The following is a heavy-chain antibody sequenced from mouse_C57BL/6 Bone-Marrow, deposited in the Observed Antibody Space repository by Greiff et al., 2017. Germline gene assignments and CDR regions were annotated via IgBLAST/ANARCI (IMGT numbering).Heavy chain of an antibody. CDR3: ARPYYSNYWYFDV. CDR1: GYTFPSYW. D-gene: IGHD2-5*01. CDR2: IYPGSGST. J-gene: IGHJ1*03. Sequence: QVQLQQPGAELVKPGASVPMSCKASGYTFPSYWITWVKQRPGQGLEWIGDIYPGSGSTNYNEKFKSKATLTVDTSSSTAYMQLSSLTSEDSAVYDWARPYYSNYWYFDVWGTGTTVTVSS. V-gene: IGHV1-55*01.